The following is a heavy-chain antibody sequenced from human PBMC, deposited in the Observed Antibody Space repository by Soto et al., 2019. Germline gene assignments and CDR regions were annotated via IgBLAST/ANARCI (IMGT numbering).Heavy chain of an antibody. CDR1: GFTFSSYA. V-gene: IGHV3-23*01. CDR3: AKDWKSHVDTAMDDAFDI. CDR2: ISGSGGST. D-gene: IGHD5-18*01. Sequence: HPGGSLRLSCAASGFTFSSYAMSWVRQAPGKGLEWVSAISGSGGSTYYADSVKGRFTISRDNSKNTLYLQMNSLRAEDTAVYYCAKDWKSHVDTAMDDAFDIWGQGTMVTV. J-gene: IGHJ3*02.